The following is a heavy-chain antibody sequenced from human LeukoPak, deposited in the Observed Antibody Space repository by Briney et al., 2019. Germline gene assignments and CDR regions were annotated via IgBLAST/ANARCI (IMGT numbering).Heavy chain of an antibody. J-gene: IGHJ6*03. CDR3: ARGVPAAIRFYYYYMDV. CDR2: ISAYNGNT. CDR1: GYTFTSYG. Sequence: ASVKVSCKASGYTFTSYGISWVRQAPGQGLEWMGWISAYNGNTNYAQKLQGRVTMTTDTSTSTAYMELRSLRSDDTAVYYCARGVPAAIRFYYYYMDVWGKGTTVTVSS. D-gene: IGHD2-2*02. V-gene: IGHV1-18*01.